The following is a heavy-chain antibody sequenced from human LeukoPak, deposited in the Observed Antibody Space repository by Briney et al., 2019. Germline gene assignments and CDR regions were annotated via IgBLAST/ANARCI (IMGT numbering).Heavy chain of an antibody. CDR1: GFTFSSYA. CDR3: AKDPDRIQLWLKGGY. Sequence: GGSLRLSCAASGFTFSSYAMSWVRQAPGKGLEWVSAISGSGGSTYYADSVKGRFTISRDNFKNTLYLQMNSLRAEDTAVYYCAKDPDRIQLWLKGGYWGQGTLVTVSS. D-gene: IGHD5-18*01. V-gene: IGHV3-23*01. CDR2: ISGSGGST. J-gene: IGHJ4*02.